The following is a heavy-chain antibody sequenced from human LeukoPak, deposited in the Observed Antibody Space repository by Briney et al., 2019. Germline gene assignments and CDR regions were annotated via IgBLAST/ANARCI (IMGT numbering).Heavy chain of an antibody. J-gene: IGHJ4*02. CDR2: IYYSGST. CDR1: GGSISSYY. CDR3: ARCSSASCYLGY. V-gene: IGHV4-59*08. D-gene: IGHD2-2*01. Sequence: PSETLSLTCTVSGGSISSYYWSWIWQPPGKGLEWIGYIYYSGSTNYNPSLKSRVTISVDTSKNQFSLKLSSVTAADMAVYYCARCSSASCYLGYWGQGTLVTVSS.